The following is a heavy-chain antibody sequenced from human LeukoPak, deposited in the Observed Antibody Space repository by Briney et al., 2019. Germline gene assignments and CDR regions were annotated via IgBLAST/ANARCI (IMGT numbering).Heavy chain of an antibody. D-gene: IGHD2-2*01. CDR2: IYYSGST. CDR1: GGSISSGDYY. CDR3: ARAGGYCSSTSCLDY. V-gene: IGHV4-30-4*08. Sequence: SQTLSLTCTVSGGSISSGDYYWSWIRQPPGKGLEWIGYIYYSGSTYYNPSPKSRVTISVDTSKNQFSLKLSSVTAADTAVYYCARAGGYCSSTSCLDYWGQGTLVTVSS. J-gene: IGHJ4*02.